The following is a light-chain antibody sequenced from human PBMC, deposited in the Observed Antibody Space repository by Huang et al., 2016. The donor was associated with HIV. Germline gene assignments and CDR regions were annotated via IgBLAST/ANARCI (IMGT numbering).Light chain of an antibody. J-gene: IGKJ3*01. V-gene: IGKV4-1*01. CDR2: WAS. CDR3: QQYYTTPGT. CDR1: QSVLYSSNNKNY. Sequence: DIVMTQSPDSLAVSLGERATINCKSSQSVLYSSNNKNYLAWYQQKPGQPPKLLIYWASTRESGVPDRFSGSGSGTDFTLTINSLQAEDVAVYYCQQYYTTPGTFGPGTKVGIK.